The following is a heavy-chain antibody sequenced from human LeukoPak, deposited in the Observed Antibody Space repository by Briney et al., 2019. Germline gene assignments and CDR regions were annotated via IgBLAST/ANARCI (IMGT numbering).Heavy chain of an antibody. CDR3: ASKYYDFWSALAYFDY. CDR2: IYYSGST. Sequence: PSVTLSLTCTVSGGSISSSSYYWGWIRQPPGKGLEWIGSIYYSGSTYYNPSLKSRVTISVDTSKNRFSLKLSSVTAADTAVYYCASKYYDFWSALAYFDYWGQGTLVTVSS. D-gene: IGHD3-3*01. J-gene: IGHJ4*02. V-gene: IGHV4-39*07. CDR1: GGSISSSSYY.